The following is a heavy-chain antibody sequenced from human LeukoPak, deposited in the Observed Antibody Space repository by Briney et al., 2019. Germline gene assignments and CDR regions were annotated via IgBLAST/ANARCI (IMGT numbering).Heavy chain of an antibody. D-gene: IGHD4-17*01. J-gene: IGHJ4*02. CDR3: ARDPATVTSYFDY. V-gene: IGHV3-33*01. Sequence: GGSLRLSCAVSGFTFSSYGMHWVRQAPGKGLEWVALIWYDGSKKYYADSVKSRFTISRDDSKSTLYLQMNSLRAEDTAVYYCARDPATVTSYFDYWGQGTLVTVSS. CDR1: GFTFSSYG. CDR2: IWYDGSKK.